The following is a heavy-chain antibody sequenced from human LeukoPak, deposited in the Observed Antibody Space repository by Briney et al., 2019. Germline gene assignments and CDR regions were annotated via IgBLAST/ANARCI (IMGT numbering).Heavy chain of an antibody. J-gene: IGHJ5*02. CDR1: GYTFTGYY. CDR3: ARDYYDSQGNWFDP. D-gene: IGHD3-22*01. V-gene: IGHV1-2*02. CDR2: INPNSGGT. Sequence: ASVKVSCKASGYTFTGYYMHWVRQAPGQGLEWMGWINPNSGGTNYAQKFQGRVTMTRDTSISTAYMELSRLRSDDTAVYYCARDYYDSQGNWFDPWGQGTLVTVSS.